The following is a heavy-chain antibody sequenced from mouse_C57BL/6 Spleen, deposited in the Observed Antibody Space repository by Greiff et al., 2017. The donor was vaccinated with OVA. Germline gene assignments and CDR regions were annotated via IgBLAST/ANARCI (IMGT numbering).Heavy chain of an antibody. V-gene: IGHV1-7*01. J-gene: IGHJ1*03. Sequence: VQLQESGAELAKPGASVTLSCKASGYTFTSYWMHWVKQRPGQGLEWIGYIYPSSGYTKYNQKFKDKAPLTADKSSSTAYMQLSSLTYEDSAVYYCARGYSNYWYFDVWGTGTTVTVSS. CDR2: IYPSSGYT. CDR3: ARGYSNYWYFDV. D-gene: IGHD2-5*01. CDR1: GYTFTSYW.